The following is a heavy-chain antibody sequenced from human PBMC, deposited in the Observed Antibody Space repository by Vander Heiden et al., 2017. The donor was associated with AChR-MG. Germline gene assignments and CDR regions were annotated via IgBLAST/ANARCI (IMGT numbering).Heavy chain of an antibody. Sequence: QVQLVESGGGVVQPGRSLRLSCAASGFTFGSYGMHWVRQDPGKGLEWVAVIWYDGSNKYYADSVKGRFTISRDNSKNTLYLQMNSLRAEDTAVYYCARDPDAYYFDYWGQGTLVTVSS. J-gene: IGHJ4*02. CDR3: ARDPDAYYFDY. CDR2: IWYDGSNK. V-gene: IGHV3-33*01. CDR1: GFTFGSYG.